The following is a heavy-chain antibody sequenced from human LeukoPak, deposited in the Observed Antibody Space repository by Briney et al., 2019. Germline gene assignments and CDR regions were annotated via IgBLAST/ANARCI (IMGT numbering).Heavy chain of an antibody. Sequence: GGYLRLSCAASGFTFSRFSMNWVRQAPGKGLEWVSSISSSGSYIFYADSLKGRFTISRDNAKNSLYLQMNSLRAEDTAVYYCARGYSSPPWGQGTLVTVSS. V-gene: IGHV3-21*01. CDR2: ISSSGSYI. D-gene: IGHD6-19*01. CDR1: GFTFSRFS. CDR3: ARGYSSPP. J-gene: IGHJ5*02.